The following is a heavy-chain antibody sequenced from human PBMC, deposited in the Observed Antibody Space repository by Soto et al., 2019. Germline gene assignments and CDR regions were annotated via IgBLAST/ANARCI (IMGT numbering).Heavy chain of an antibody. V-gene: IGHV3-15*07. D-gene: IGHD3-3*01. J-gene: IGHJ4*02. Sequence: GGSLKHSVAACGLALNNAWLNWIRQAQGRGLEWVGHIKSKTDGGTTDYAAPVKGRFTISRDDSKNTLSLQMSSLKTEYTAVYYCMTDGDDESVLEVDFWGQGTLVTVSS. CDR2: IKSKTDGGTT. CDR1: GLALNNAW. CDR3: MTDGDDESVLEVDF.